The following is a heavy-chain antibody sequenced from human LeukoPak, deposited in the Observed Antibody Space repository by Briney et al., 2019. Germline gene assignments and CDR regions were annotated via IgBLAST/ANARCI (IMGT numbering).Heavy chain of an antibody. CDR3: ARGGYMTTVTTGYFDL. J-gene: IGHJ2*01. CDR1: GGSISSGGYY. D-gene: IGHD4-17*01. V-gene: IGHV4-31*03. Sequence: SETLSLTCTVSGGSISSGGYYWSWIRQHPGKGLEWIGYIYYSGSTYYNPSLKSRVTISVDTSKNQFSLKLSSVTAADTAVYYCARGGYMTTVTTGYFDLWGRGTLVTVSS. CDR2: IYYSGST.